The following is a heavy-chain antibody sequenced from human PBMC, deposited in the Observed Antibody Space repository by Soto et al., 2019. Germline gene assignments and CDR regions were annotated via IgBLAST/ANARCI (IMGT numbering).Heavy chain of an antibody. D-gene: IGHD2-15*01. J-gene: IGHJ4*02. V-gene: IGHV3-23*01. Sequence: EVQLLESGGGLVQPGGSLRLSCAASGFTFSSYAMSWVRQAPGKGLEWVSAISGSGGSTYYADSVKGRFTISRDNSKNTLYLQMNSLRAEDTAVYYCAKDLGGYCSGGSCDNYWGQGTLVTVSS. CDR1: GFTFSSYA. CDR2: ISGSGGST. CDR3: AKDLGGYCSGGSCDNY.